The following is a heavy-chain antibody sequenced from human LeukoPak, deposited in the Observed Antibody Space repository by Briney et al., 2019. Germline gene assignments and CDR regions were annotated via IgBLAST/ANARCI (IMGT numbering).Heavy chain of an antibody. J-gene: IGHJ4*02. CDR1: GFTFSSYA. Sequence: GGSLRLSGAASGFTFSSYAMHWVRQAPGKGLEWVAVISYDGSNKYYADSVKGRFTISRDNSKNTLYLQMNGLRAEDTAVYYCARDSCGGDCSIPGYFDYWGQGTLVTVSS. CDR3: ARDSCGGDCSIPGYFDY. D-gene: IGHD2-21*02. V-gene: IGHV3-30-3*01. CDR2: ISYDGSNK.